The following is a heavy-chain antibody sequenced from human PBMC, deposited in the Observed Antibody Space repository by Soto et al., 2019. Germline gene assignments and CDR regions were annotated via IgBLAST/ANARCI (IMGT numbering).Heavy chain of an antibody. D-gene: IGHD5-12*01. Sequence: PSEALSPPCTVSGEPLRSFYLTLFRQPPGKGLEWIGYIYYSGSTNYNPSLKSRVTISVDTPKNQFSLKLTSVTAADTAVYYCARGVATIGPWGQGTLVTVSS. V-gene: IGHV4-59*01. J-gene: IGHJ5*02. CDR1: GEPLRSFY. CDR3: ARGVATIGP. CDR2: IYYSGST.